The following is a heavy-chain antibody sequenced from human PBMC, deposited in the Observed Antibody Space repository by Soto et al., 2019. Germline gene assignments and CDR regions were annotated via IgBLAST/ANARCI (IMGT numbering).Heavy chain of an antibody. J-gene: IGHJ1*01. CDR3: ARQLKEGLLYLHH. CDR1: GYTFTNYW. Sequence: PGESLKISCKGSGYTFTNYWIGWMRQMPGKGLEWMGLIYPGDSDTRYSPSFQGQVTVSADKSISTAYLQWSSLKASDTAMYYCARQLKEGLLYLHHWGQGTLVTVSS. D-gene: IGHD4-17*01. V-gene: IGHV5-51*01. CDR2: IYPGDSDT.